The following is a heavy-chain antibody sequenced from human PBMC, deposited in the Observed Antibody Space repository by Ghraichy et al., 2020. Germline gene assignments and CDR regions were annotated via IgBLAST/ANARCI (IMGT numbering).Heavy chain of an antibody. CDR1: GFSFSSYW. D-gene: IGHD6-19*01. J-gene: IGHJ5*02. Sequence: GGSLRLSCAASGFSFSSYWMSWVRQAPGKGLEWVANIKQDGSEKYYVDSVKGRFTISRDNAKNSLYLQMNSLRAEDTAVYYCAREVGIAVVLNWFDPWGQGTLVTVSS. V-gene: IGHV3-7*03. CDR3: AREVGIAVVLNWFDP. CDR2: IKQDGSEK.